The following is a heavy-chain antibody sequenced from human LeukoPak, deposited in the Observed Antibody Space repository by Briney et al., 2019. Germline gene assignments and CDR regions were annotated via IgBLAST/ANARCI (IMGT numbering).Heavy chain of an antibody. CDR1: GFTVSSNY. V-gene: IGHV3-66*01. D-gene: IGHD2-15*01. Sequence: RXGGSLRLSCAASGFTVSSNYMSWVRQAPGKGLEWVSVIYSGGSTYYADSVKGRFTISRDNSKNTLYLQMNSLRAEDTAVYYCAWSAPYCSGGSCYYFDYWGQGTLVTVSS. CDR2: IYSGGST. J-gene: IGHJ4*02. CDR3: AWSAPYCSGGSCYYFDY.